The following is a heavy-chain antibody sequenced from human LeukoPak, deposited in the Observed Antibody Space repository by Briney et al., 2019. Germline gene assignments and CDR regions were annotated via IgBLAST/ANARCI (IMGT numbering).Heavy chain of an antibody. Sequence: SETLSLTCAVSGGSISSSNWWSWVRQPPGKGLEWIGEIYHSGSTNYNPSLKSRVTISVDKSKNQFSLKLSSVTAADTAVYYCARGPLPDYYDSSGYYGMDVWGQGTTVTVSS. CDR2: IYHSGST. D-gene: IGHD3-22*01. V-gene: IGHV4-4*02. CDR3: ARGPLPDYYDSSGYYGMDV. J-gene: IGHJ6*02. CDR1: GGSISSSNW.